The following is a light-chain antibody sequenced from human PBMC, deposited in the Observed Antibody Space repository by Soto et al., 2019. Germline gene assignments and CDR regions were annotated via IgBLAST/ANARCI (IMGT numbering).Light chain of an antibody. J-gene: IGKJ5*01. CDR2: DIS. CDR3: QQYNNWPFS. CDR1: QSVLYSSNNMNY. Sequence: DVVLTQSPDSLAVSLGERATIICKSSQSVLYSSNNMNYFAWYQLKRGQPPRLLIYDISTRATGVPARFSGSGSGTEFTLTISGLQSEDFALYFCQQYNNWPFSFGQGTRLEIK. V-gene: IGKV4-1*01.